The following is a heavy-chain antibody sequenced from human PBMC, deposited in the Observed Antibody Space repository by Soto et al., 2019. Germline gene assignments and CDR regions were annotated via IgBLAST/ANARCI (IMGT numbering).Heavy chain of an antibody. CDR2: INPNSGGT. CDR1: GYTFTGYY. D-gene: IGHD3-22*01. J-gene: IGHJ3*02. CDR3: ARGGRYYYDSSGYSLGI. Sequence: ASVKVSCKASGYTFTGYYMHWVRQAPGQGLEWMGWINPNSGGTNYAQKFQGRVTMTRDTSISTAYMELSRLRSDDTAVYYCARGGRYYYDSSGYSLGIWGQGTMVTVSS. V-gene: IGHV1-2*02.